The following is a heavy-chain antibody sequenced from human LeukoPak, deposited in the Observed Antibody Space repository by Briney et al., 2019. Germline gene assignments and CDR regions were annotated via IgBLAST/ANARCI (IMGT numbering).Heavy chain of an antibody. CDR3: ARAGQEWFGELGFDQ. CDR1: GFSFSRYW. Sequence: GGSLRLSCAASGFSFSRYWMSWVRQAPGKGLEWVANIKQDGSEKNYVESVKGRFTISRDNAKNSLYLQTNRLRAEDTAVSYCARAGQEWFGELGFDQWGQGTLVIVSS. V-gene: IGHV3-7*01. J-gene: IGHJ4*02. CDR2: IKQDGSEK. D-gene: IGHD3-10*01.